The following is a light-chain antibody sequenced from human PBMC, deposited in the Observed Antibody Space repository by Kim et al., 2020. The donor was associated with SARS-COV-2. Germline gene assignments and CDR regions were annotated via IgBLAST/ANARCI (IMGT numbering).Light chain of an antibody. CDR2: GAS. J-gene: IGKJ4*01. CDR1: QSVNNN. Sequence: SPGERATLACRASQSVNNNLAWYQQKPGQAPRLVIHGASTRASGVPARFSGSESGTEFTLTISSLQPEDCAVYYCQQYNKWPPLTFGGGTKVDIK. CDR3: QQYNKWPPLT. V-gene: IGKV3-15*01.